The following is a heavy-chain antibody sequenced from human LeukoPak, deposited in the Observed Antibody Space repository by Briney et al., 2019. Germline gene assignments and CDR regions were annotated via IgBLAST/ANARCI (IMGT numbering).Heavy chain of an antibody. CDR3: ASQGITMVRGVSFGEHFDY. V-gene: IGHV4-39*01. D-gene: IGHD3-10*01. CDR1: GGPINSNIYY. CDR2: IYYSGST. Sequence: SETLSLTCNVSGGPINSNIYYWAWVRQPPGKGLEWIGSIYYSGSTYYNPSLKSRVTISVDTSKNQFSLKLSSVTAADTAVHYCASQGITMVRGVSFGEHFDYWGQGTLVTVSS. J-gene: IGHJ4*02.